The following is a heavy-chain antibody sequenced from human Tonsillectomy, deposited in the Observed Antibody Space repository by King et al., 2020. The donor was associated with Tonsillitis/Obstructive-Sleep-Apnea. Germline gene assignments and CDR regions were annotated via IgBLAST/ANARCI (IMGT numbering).Heavy chain of an antibody. Sequence: EQLVQSGGGVVQPGRSLRLSCAASGFSFSNSGMHWVRQAPGKGLEWVAVISYDGRNKYYVNSVKGRFTISRDNSKNRVYLQMSSLRGEDTALYYCVKDEEVQLRRGYFYYMDVWGKETTVTVSS. J-gene: IGHJ6*03. CDR3: VKDEEVQLRRGYFYYMDV. CDR2: ISYDGRNK. D-gene: IGHD1-1*01. CDR1: GFSFSNSG. V-gene: IGHV3-30*18.